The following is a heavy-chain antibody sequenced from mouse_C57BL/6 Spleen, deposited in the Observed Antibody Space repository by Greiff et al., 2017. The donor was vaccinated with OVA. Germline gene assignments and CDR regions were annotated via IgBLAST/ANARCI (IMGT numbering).Heavy chain of an antibody. V-gene: IGHV5-17*01. D-gene: IGHD2-1*01. CDR2: ISSGSSTI. CDR3: ARERIYYGNSFDY. CDR1: GFTFSDYG. J-gene: IGHJ2*01. Sequence: EVQRVESGGGLVKPGGSLKLSCAASGFTFSDYGMHWVRQAPEKGLEWVAYISSGSSTIYYADTVKGRFTISRDNAKNTLFLQMTSLRSEDTAMYYCARERIYYGNSFDYWGQGTTLTVSS.